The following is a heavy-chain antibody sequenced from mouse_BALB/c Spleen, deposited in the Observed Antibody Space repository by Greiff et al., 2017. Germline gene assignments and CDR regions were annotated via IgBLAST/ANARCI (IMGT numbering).Heavy chain of an antibody. V-gene: IGHV5-6-5*01. CDR3: ARGATTVVATRYAMDY. CDR1: GFTFSSYA. D-gene: IGHD1-1*01. Sequence: EVKVVESGGGLVKPGGSLKLSCAASGFTFSSYAMSWVRQTPEKRLEWVASISSGGSTYYPDSVKGRFTISRDNARNILYLQMSSLRSEDTAMYYCARGATTVVATRYAMDYWGQGTSVTVSS. CDR2: ISSGGST. J-gene: IGHJ4*01.